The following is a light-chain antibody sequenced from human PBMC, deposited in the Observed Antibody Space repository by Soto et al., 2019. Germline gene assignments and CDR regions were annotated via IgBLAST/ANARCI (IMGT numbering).Light chain of an antibody. CDR1: SSDVGGYKY. Sequence: QSALTQPASVSGSPGQSITISCTGTSSDVGGYKYVYWYQQHPGKAPKLMIYEVSNRPSGVSNRFSGSKSGNTASLTISGLQAEDEADYYCSSYTSSSTRVFGGGTKLTVL. V-gene: IGLV2-14*01. CDR2: EVS. J-gene: IGLJ3*02. CDR3: SSYTSSSTRV.